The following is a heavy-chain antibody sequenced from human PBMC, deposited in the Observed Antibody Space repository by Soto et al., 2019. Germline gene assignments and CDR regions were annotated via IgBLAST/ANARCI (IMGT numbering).Heavy chain of an antibody. CDR3: ARDPLVWSGYPAPNYYYYGMDV. J-gene: IGHJ6*02. Sequence: QVQLVQSGAEVKKPGSSVKVYCKASGGTFSSYAISWVRQAPGQGLEWMGGIIPIFGTANYAQKFQGRVTITADESTSPAYMELSSLRSEDTAVYYCARDPLVWSGYPAPNYYYYGMDVLGQGTTVTVSS. V-gene: IGHV1-69*12. CDR1: GGTFSSYA. CDR2: IIPIFGTA. D-gene: IGHD3-3*01.